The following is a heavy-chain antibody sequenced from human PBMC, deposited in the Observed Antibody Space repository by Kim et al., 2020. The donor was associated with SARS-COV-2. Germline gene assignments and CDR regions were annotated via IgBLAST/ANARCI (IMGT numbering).Heavy chain of an antibody. CDR2: ISGSDGRT. V-gene: IGHV3-23*01. Sequence: GGSLRLSCAASGFTFSGNGMSWVRQAPGKGLEWVSFISGSDGRTYYADSVKGRFTISRDNYKNTLYLQMNSLRAEDTAVYYCAKSRSNWYVFDYWGQGTLVTVSS. CDR1: GFTFSGNG. D-gene: IGHD6-13*01. CDR3: AKSRSNWYVFDY. J-gene: IGHJ4*02.